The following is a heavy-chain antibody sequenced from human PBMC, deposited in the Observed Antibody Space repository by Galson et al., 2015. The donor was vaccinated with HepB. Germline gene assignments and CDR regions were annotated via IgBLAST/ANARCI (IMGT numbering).Heavy chain of an antibody. CDR3: AKDSGLGGEDY. V-gene: IGHV3-23*01. CDR2: IRGSGSGT. J-gene: IGHJ4*02. Sequence: SLRLSCAASGFTFCVYTMNWVRQAPGQGLEWVSAIRGSGSGTYYADSVKGRFTISRDDSKNTMFMQLDSLRAEDTAIYYCAKDSGLGGEDYWGQGILVTGSS. D-gene: IGHD3-16*01. CDR1: GFTFCVYT.